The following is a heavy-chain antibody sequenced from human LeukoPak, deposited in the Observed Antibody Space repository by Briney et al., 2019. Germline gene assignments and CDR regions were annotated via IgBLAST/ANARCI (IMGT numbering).Heavy chain of an antibody. CDR1: GGTFISYA. J-gene: IGHJ4*02. CDR2: IIPIFGTA. D-gene: IGHD6-13*01. V-gene: IGHV1-69*13. CDR3: ARGTSPSSSWYYYFDY. Sequence: ASVKVSCKASGGTFISYAISWVRQAPGQGLEWMGGIIPIFGTANYAQKFQGRVTITADESTSTAYMELSSLRSEDTAVYYCARGTSPSSSWYYYFDYWGQGTLVTVSS.